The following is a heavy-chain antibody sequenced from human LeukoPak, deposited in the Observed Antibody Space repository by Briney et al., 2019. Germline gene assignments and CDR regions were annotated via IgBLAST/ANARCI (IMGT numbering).Heavy chain of an antibody. V-gene: IGHV3-7*05. D-gene: IGHD1-26*01. CDR3: AKASGDYPLYYYHMDV. Sequence: GGSLRLSCAASGFSFSNYWMSWARQAPGKGLEWVANIKEDGTDKHYVDSVKGRFTITRDNAKNSLYLQMNSLRAEDTAVYYCAKASGDYPLYYYHMDVWGQGTTVTVSS. CDR2: IKEDGTDK. CDR1: GFSFSNYW. J-gene: IGHJ6*02.